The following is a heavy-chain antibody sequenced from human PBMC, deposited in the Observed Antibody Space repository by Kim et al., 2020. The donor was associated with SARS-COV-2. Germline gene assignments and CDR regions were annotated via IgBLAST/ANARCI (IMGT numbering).Heavy chain of an antibody. CDR1: GFTFSSYA. J-gene: IGHJ6*02. D-gene: IGHD3-22*01. CDR2: ISSNGGST. CDR3: VKGLRITMIVVVPLHGMDV. V-gene: IGHV3-64D*09. Sequence: GGSLRLSCSASGFTFSSYAMHWVRQAPGKGLEYVSAISSNGGSTYYADSVKGRFTISRDNSKNTLYLQMSSLRAEDTAVYYCVKGLRITMIVVVPLHGMDVWGQGTTVTVSS.